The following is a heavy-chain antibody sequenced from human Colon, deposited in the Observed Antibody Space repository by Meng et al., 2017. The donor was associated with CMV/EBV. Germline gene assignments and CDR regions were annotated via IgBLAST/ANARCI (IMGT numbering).Heavy chain of an antibody. CDR2: NSYDGSKK. J-gene: IGHJ3*02. D-gene: IGHD3-3*01. CDR1: GFTFSNYP. V-gene: IGHV3-30-3*01. Sequence: GGSLRLSCAASGFTFSNYPMHWVRQAPGKGLEWVAVNSYDGSKKYYGDSVKGRFSISRDNSRNTLYLQMDSLGAEDTAVYYCARGMGVFRFPGDGIDTWGQGTTVTVSS. CDR3: ARGMGVFRFPGDGIDT.